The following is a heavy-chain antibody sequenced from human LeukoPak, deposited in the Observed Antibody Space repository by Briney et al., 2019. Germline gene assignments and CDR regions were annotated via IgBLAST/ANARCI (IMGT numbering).Heavy chain of an antibody. Sequence: SETLSLTCTASGGSISSGGYYWSWIRQHPGKGLEWIGYIYYSGSTYYNPSLKSRVTISVDTSKNQFSLKLSSVTAADTAVYYCARVETGYDILTGYYIGGAAYFDYWGQGTLVTVSS. CDR1: GGSISSGGYY. CDR3: ARVETGYDILTGYYIGGAAYFDY. CDR2: IYYSGST. D-gene: IGHD3-9*01. V-gene: IGHV4-31*03. J-gene: IGHJ4*02.